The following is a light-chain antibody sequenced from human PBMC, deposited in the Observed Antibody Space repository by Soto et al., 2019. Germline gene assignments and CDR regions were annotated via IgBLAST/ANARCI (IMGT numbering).Light chain of an antibody. V-gene: IGKV3-15*01. J-gene: IGKJ5*01. CDR1: QSVGSN. Sequence: EIVMTQSPATLSVSPGERATLSCRASQSVGSNLAWYQQKPGQAPRLLVFGASTRATGIPARFSGSGSGTEFTLTISSLQSEDFAVYYCQQYKNWPITFGQGTRLEIK. CDR2: GAS. CDR3: QQYKNWPIT.